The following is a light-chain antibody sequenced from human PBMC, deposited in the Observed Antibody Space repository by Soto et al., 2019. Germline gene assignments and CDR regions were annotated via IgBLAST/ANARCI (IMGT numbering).Light chain of an antibody. CDR2: EVS. CDR1: SSDVGSYNL. CDR3: CSYAGSRTLYV. V-gene: IGLV2-23*02. Sequence: QSVLTQPASVSGSPGQSITISCTGTSSDVGSYNLVSWYQQHPGKAPKLMIYEVSKRPSGVSNRFSGSKSGNTASLTISGLQAEDEADYHCCSYAGSRTLYVFGSGTKVTVL. J-gene: IGLJ1*01.